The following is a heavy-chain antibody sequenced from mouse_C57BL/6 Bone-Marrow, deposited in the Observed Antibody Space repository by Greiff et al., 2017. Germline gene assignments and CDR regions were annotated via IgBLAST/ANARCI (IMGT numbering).Heavy chain of an antibody. J-gene: IGHJ4*01. CDR1: GYSFTGYY. D-gene: IGHD2-12*01. V-gene: IGHV1-42*01. Sequence: DVQLQESGPELVKPGASVKISCKASGYSFTGYYMNWVKQSPEKSLEWIGEINPSTGGTTYNQKFKAKATLTVDKSSSTAYMQLKSLTSEDSAVYYCARWGYYFFLDYWGQGTSVTVSS. CDR3: ARWGYYFFLDY. CDR2: INPSTGGT.